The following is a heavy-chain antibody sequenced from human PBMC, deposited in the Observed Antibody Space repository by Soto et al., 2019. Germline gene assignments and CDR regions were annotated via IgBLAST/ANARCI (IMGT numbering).Heavy chain of an antibody. CDR2: ISGYNGKT. D-gene: IGHD6-19*01. J-gene: IGHJ4*02. CDR3: ARDETYTSGCYFEY. V-gene: IGHV1-18*01. CDR1: GYMFNSYG. Sequence: QVQLVQSGGEVKKPGASVKVSCKTSGYMFNSYGMSWLRQAPGQGLEWLGWISGYNGKTEYAEKFQGRVTMTIEASTTTVHMELRSLRYDDTASYYCARDETYTSGCYFEYWGQGTLVTVTP.